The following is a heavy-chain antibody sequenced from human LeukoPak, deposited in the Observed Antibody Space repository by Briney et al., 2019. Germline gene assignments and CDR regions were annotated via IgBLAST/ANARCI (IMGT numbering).Heavy chain of an antibody. CDR3: ARGLLSSSWYPLSTHPEYMDV. CDR2: IYYSGST. CDR1: GGSVSSGSYY. D-gene: IGHD6-13*01. J-gene: IGHJ6*03. Sequence: KPSETLSLTCTVSGGSVSSGSYYWSWIRQPPGKGLEWIGYIYYSGSTNYNPSLKSRVTISVDTSKNQFSLKLSSVTAADTAVYYCARGLLSSSWYPLSTHPEYMDVWGKGTTVTVSS. V-gene: IGHV4-61*01.